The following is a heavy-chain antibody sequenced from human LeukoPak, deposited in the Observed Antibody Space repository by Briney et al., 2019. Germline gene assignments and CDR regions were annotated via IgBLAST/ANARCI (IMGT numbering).Heavy chain of an antibody. CDR2: ISGSGGST. J-gene: IGHJ4*02. V-gene: IGHV3-23*01. D-gene: IGHD2-2*01. CDR3: AKAVIVVVPAASDY. Sequence: GGSLRLSCAASGFTFSSYSMNWVRQAPGKGLEWVSAISGSGGSTYYADSVKGRFTISRDNSKNTLYLQMNSLRAEDTAVYYCAKAVIVVVPAASDYWGQGTLVTVSS. CDR1: GFTFSSYS.